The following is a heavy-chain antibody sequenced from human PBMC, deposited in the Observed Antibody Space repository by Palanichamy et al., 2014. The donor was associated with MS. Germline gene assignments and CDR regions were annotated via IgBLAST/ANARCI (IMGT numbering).Heavy chain of an antibody. V-gene: IGHV3-53*01. CDR2: ISGGGTT. CDR3: ARAERDDDAFDV. CDR1: GFSVSLNS. Sequence: EEQLVEAGGGLIRPRGSRRLSCAASGFSVSLNSMSWVRQAPGKGLEWVARISGGGTTSYADTVKGRFTISRDNSKNTVSLQMNSLRAEDTAVYYCARAERDDDAFDVWGLGTLVTVSS. J-gene: IGHJ3*01.